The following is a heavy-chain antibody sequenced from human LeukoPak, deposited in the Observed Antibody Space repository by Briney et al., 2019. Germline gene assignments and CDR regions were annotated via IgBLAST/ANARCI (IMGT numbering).Heavy chain of an antibody. Sequence: SETLSLTCTVSGGFISSYYWSWIRQPPGKGLEWIGYIYYSGSTNYNPSLKSRVTISVDTSKNQFSLKLSSVTAADTAVYYCARGFGYQSRWGQGTLVTVSS. CDR3: ARGFGYQSR. J-gene: IGHJ4*02. CDR2: IYYSGST. D-gene: IGHD3-16*01. V-gene: IGHV4-59*08. CDR1: GGFISSYY.